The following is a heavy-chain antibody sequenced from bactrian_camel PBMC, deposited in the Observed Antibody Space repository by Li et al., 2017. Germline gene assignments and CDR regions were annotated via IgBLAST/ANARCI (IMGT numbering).Heavy chain of an antibody. J-gene: IGHJ4*01. Sequence: VQLVESGGDLVQPGGSLRLSCEASGLTFSSYAMSWVRQAPGKGLEWVATNGPSGGLTSYADSVKGRFTVSRDNAKNTVYLQMSSLKPEDTATYYCAAVPRGKPCGTWYPPPNYWGQGTQVTVS. D-gene: IGHD6*01. CDR1: GLTFSSYA. V-gene: IGHV3S40*01. CDR3: AAVPRGKPCGTWYPPPNY. CDR2: NGPSGGLT.